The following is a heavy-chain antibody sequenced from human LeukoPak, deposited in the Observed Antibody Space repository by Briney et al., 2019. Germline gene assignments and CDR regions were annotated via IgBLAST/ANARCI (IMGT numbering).Heavy chain of an antibody. J-gene: IGHJ4*02. CDR1: GGTFSSTYA. Sequence: ASVKVSCKASGGTFSSTYAISWVRQAPGQGLEWMGGIIPIFGTTSYAQKFQGRVTITAVESTSTAYMELSSLRTEDTAVYYCAIATGGNWGFDFWGQGILVTVSS. CDR2: IIPIFGTT. CDR3: AIATGGNWGFDF. D-gene: IGHD3-16*01. V-gene: IGHV1-69*13.